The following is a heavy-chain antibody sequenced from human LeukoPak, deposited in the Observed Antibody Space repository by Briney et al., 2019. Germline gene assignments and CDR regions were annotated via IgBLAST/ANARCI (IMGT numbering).Heavy chain of an antibody. CDR3: ARALWGSGAMDV. V-gene: IGHV4-59*08. CDR2: IVYSGTT. D-gene: IGHD2-15*01. CDR1: GDSFSSYY. J-gene: IGHJ6*03. Sequence: SETLSLTCTFSGDSFSSYYWTWIRQPPGMGLEWIGHIVYSGTTNYNPSLKSRVTMLIDTSKNQFSLKLSSVTAADTAVYYCARALWGSGAMDVWGKGTTVTVSS.